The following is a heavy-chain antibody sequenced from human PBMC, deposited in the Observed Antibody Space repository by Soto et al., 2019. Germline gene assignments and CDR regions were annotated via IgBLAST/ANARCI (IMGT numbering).Heavy chain of an antibody. Sequence: QMQLVQSGPEVKKPGTSVKVSCKASGFTFTSSAVQWVRQARGQRLEWIGWIVVGSGNTNYAQKFQERVTITRDMSTSTAYMERSSLRSEDTAVYYCAATGVVVAATGLFYYGMDVWGQGTTVTVSS. J-gene: IGHJ6*02. CDR2: IVVGSGNT. CDR1: GFTFTSSA. V-gene: IGHV1-58*01. D-gene: IGHD2-15*01. CDR3: AATGVVVAATGLFYYGMDV.